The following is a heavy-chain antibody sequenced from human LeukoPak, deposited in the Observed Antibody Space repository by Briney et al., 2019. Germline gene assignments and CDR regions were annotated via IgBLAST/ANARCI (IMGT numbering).Heavy chain of an antibody. CDR3: AKDRVSPGFNWFDP. CDR2: INGRGDNT. CDR1: GVIISSYA. Sequence: GGSLRLSCAASGVIISSYAMSWVRQAPGKGLEWVSAINGRGDNTYYADFVKGRFTISRDNSKSTVYLQMNSLRTEDTAVYYRAKDRVSPGFNWFDPWGQGTLVTVSS. D-gene: IGHD2/OR15-2a*01. J-gene: IGHJ5*02. V-gene: IGHV3-23*01.